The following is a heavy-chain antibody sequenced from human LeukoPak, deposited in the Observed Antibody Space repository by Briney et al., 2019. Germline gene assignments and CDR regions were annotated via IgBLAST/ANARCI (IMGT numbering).Heavy chain of an antibody. CDR3: ARDGDSSGPLEY. Sequence: SQTLSLTCAISGDSVSSNSAACNSIRQSPSRGLEWLGRTYYRSKWYNDYAVSVKSRITINPDTSKNQFSLQLNSVTPEDTAVYYCARDGDSSGPLEYCGQGNLVSVSS. CDR2: TYYRSKWYN. CDR1: GDSVSSNSAA. V-gene: IGHV6-1*01. D-gene: IGHD6-19*01. J-gene: IGHJ4*02.